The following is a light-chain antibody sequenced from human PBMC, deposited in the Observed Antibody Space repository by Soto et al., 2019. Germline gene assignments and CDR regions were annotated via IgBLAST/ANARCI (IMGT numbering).Light chain of an antibody. CDR3: CSYAGSYTWV. CDR2: DVS. J-gene: IGLJ1*01. Sequence: QSVXXXPRSVSGSPGQSVTISXXXXSSDVGGYNYVSWYQQPPGKAPKLMIYDVSKRPSGVPDRFSGSKSGNTASLTISGLQAEDEADYYCCSYAGSYTWVFGTGTKLTVL. V-gene: IGLV2-11*01. CDR1: SSDVGGYNY.